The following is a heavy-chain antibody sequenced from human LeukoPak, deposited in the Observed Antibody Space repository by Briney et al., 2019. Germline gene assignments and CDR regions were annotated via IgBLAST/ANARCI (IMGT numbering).Heavy chain of an antibody. CDR2: IYYSGST. CDR1: GGSISSGDYY. D-gene: IGHD1-26*01. J-gene: IGHJ4*02. Sequence: SETLSLTCTVSGGSISSGDYYWSWIRQPPGKGLEWIGYIYYSGSTYYNPSLKSRVTISVDTSKNQFSLKLSSVTAADTALYYCARAVGVGATTDYWGQGTLVTVSS. V-gene: IGHV4-30-4*08. CDR3: ARAVGVGATTDY.